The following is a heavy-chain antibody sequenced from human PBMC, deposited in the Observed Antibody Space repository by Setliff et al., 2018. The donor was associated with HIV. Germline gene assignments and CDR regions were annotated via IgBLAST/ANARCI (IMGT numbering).Heavy chain of an antibody. D-gene: IGHD2-2*01. Sequence: GVLRLSCAASGFSFSSYEMNWVRQAPGKGLEWISYISSSGNTIYYADSVKGRFTISRDNAKNSLYLQMSSLRAEDTAIYYCARSEKYCSSVSCFRGCYGMDVWGHGATVTVSS. CDR3: ARSEKYCSSVSCFRGCYGMDV. V-gene: IGHV3-48*03. J-gene: IGHJ6*02. CDR1: GFSFSSYE. CDR2: ISSSGNTI.